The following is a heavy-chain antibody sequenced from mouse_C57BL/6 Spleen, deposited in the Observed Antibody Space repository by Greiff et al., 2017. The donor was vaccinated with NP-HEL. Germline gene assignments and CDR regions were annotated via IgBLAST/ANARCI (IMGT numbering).Heavy chain of an antibody. CDR3: ARWGNHGRNYAMDY. Sequence: EVKVVESGPELVKPGASVKISCKASGYSFTDYNMNWVKQSNGKSLEWIGVINPNYGTTSYNQKFKGKATLTVDQSSSTAYMQLNSLTSEDSAVYYCARWGNHGRNYAMDYWGQGTSVTVSS. CDR2: INPNYGTT. CDR1: GYSFTDYN. J-gene: IGHJ4*01. V-gene: IGHV1-39*01. D-gene: IGHD2-1*01.